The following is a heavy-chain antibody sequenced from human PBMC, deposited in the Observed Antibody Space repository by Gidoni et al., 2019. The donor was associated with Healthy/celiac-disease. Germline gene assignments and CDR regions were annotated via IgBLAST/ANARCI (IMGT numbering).Heavy chain of an antibody. V-gene: IGHV1-2*02. CDR3: ARGLYHEVTTLYYFDY. Sequence: QVQLVQSGVEVKKPGASVKVSCKASGYTFTGYYMHWVRQAPGQGLEWMGWINPNSGGTNYAQKFQGRVTMTRDTSISTAYMELSRLRSDDTAVYYCARGLYHEVTTLYYFDYWGQGTLVTVSS. CDR1: GYTFTGYY. CDR2: INPNSGGT. J-gene: IGHJ4*02. D-gene: IGHD4-4*01.